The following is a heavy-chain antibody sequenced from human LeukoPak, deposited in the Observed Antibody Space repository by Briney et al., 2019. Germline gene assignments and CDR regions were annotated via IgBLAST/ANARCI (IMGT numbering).Heavy chain of an antibody. CDR1: GFTFDDYA. J-gene: IGHJ4*02. CDR3: ARGVPYDSWSGPHYSDY. D-gene: IGHD3-3*01. V-gene: IGHV3-9*01. CDR2: ISWNSGSI. Sequence: GRSLRLSCEASGFTFDDYAMHWVRQAPGKGLEWVSGISWNSGSIGYADSVKGRFTISRDNAKNSLYLQMNSLRAEDTALYYCARGVPYDSWSGPHYSDYWGQGTLVTVSS.